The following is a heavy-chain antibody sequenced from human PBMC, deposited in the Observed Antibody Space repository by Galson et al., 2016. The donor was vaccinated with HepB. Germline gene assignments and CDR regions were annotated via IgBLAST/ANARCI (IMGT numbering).Heavy chain of an antibody. J-gene: IGHJ4*03. CDR2: IGSVGDT. CDR3: ARGAVGATTWFDY. D-gene: IGHD1-26*01. Sequence: SLRLSCAASGFTFSNYDMHWVRQATGEGLEWVSTIGSVGDTYYIASVKGQFTISGGNAKNSLYLQMSSLRAGDTAVYYCARGAVGATTWFDYWGQGTTVTVSS. CDR1: GFTFSNYD. V-gene: IGHV3-13*01.